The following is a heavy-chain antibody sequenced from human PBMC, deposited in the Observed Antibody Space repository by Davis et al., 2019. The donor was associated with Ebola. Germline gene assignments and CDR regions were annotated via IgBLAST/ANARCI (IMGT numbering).Heavy chain of an antibody. CDR2: IYGGGST. CDR3: VKGGWQQYFDY. V-gene: IGHV3-53*01. CDR1: GFTVSSNY. J-gene: IGHJ4*02. Sequence: GESLKISCAVSGFTVSSNYMSWVRQAPGKGLEWVSVIYGGGSTYYADSVKGRFTISRDNSKNTLYLQMNSLRAEDTAVYYCVKGGWQQYFDYWGQGTLATVSS. D-gene: IGHD6-13*01.